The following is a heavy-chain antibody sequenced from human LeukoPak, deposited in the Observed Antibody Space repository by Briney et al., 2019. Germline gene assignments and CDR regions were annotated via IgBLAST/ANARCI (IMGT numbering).Heavy chain of an antibody. V-gene: IGHV3-21*01. CDR2: ISSSSSYI. J-gene: IGHJ4*02. Sequence: PGGSLRLSCAASGFTFSSYSMNWVRQAPGKGLEWVSSISSSSSYIYYADSVKGRFTISRDNAKNSLYLQMNSLRAEDTAVYYCARDTNPNYYDSSGYLPTFDYWGQGTLVTVSS. D-gene: IGHD3-22*01. CDR3: ARDTNPNYYDSSGYLPTFDY. CDR1: GFTFSSYS.